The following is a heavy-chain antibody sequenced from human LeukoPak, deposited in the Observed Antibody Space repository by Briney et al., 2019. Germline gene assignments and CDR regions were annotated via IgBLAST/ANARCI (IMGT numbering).Heavy chain of an antibody. V-gene: IGHV4-59*01. D-gene: IGHD6-13*01. CDR2: IYYTGGT. CDR1: GASISSYY. J-gene: IGHJ4*02. Sequence: SETLSLTCTVSGASISSYYWSWIRQPPGKGLEWIGYIYYTGGTNYNPSLKSRVTISQDTSKNQFSLKLTSVTAADTAVYYCTRCRHSSSPDFEYWGQGALVTVSS. CDR3: TRCRHSSSPDFEY.